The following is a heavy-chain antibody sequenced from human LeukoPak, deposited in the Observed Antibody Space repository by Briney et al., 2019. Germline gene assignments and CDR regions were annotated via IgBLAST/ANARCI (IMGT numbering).Heavy chain of an antibody. CDR2: ISYDGNDE. J-gene: IGHJ6*02. V-gene: IGHV3-30*18. D-gene: IGHD4-11*01. CDR1: GFTFSNYG. CDR3: AKDPPNTVTATYGMDV. Sequence: GGSLRLSCVASGFTFSNYGMHWVRQAPGKGLEWVTTISYDGNDEYYADSVKGRFTISRDNSKNTLYLQMNSLRAEDTAVYYCAKDPPNTVTATYGMDVWGQGTTVTVSS.